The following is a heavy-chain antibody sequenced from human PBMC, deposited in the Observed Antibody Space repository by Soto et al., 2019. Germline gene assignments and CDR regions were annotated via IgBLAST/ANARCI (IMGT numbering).Heavy chain of an antibody. D-gene: IGHD2-2*01. Sequence: SETLSLTCTVSGGSISSGGYYWSWIRQHPGKGLEWIGYIYYSGSTYYNPSLKSRVTISVDTSKNQFSLKLSSVTAADTAVYYCARDXVPAATAIYYYYYGMDVWGPGTTVTVSS. CDR1: GGSISSGGYY. J-gene: IGHJ6*02. CDR2: IYYSGST. CDR3: ARDXVPAATAIYYYYYGMDV. V-gene: IGHV4-31*03.